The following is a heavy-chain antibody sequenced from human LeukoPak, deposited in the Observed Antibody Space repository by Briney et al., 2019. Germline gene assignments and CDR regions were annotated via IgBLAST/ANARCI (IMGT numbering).Heavy chain of an antibody. CDR3: ARGGRDFWSGYRYPTYYYYYYMDV. CDR2: INHSGST. D-gene: IGHD3-3*01. CDR1: GGSFSGYY. J-gene: IGHJ6*03. Sequence: SETLSLTRAVYGGSFSGYYWSWIGQSPGKGREWRGEINHSGSTNYNPSLKRRATISVDTSKNQFSLKLSSVTAADTAVYYCARGGRDFWSGYRYPTYYYYYYMDVWGKGTTVTVSS. V-gene: IGHV4-34*01.